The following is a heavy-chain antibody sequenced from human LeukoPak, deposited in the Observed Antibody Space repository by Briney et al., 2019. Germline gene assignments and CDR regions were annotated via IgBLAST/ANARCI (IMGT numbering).Heavy chain of an antibody. CDR2: ISSSGSTI. CDR3: ARLAVTAFDY. Sequence: GGSLRLSCAASGFTFSSYEMNWVRQAPGKGLEWVSYISSSGSTIYYADSVKGRFTISRDNAKNSLYLQMNSLRAEDTAVYYCARLAVTAFDYWGQGTLVTVSS. V-gene: IGHV3-48*03. J-gene: IGHJ4*02. CDR1: GFTFSSYE. D-gene: IGHD2-21*02.